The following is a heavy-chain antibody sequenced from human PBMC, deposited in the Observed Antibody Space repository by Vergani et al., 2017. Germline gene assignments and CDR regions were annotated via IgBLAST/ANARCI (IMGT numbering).Heavy chain of an antibody. Sequence: QVQLQESGPGVVKPSQTLSLTCAVSGGSISSGDHCWTWIRQRPGKGLEWIGYIFYSGTTYDNPPLRSRLTISVDTSQNQFSLKLRSVTAADTAVYYCARVDTQVPATSHFYYMDVWGKGTTLVVSS. J-gene: IGHJ6*03. CDR1: GGSISSGDHC. CDR2: IFYSGTT. CDR3: ARVDTQVPATSHFYYMDV. V-gene: IGHV4-31*11. D-gene: IGHD6-25*01.